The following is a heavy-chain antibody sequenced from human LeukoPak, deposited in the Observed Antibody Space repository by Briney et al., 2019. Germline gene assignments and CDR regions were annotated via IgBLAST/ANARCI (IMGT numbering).Heavy chain of an antibody. J-gene: IGHJ4*02. V-gene: IGHV4-59*08. Sequence: SETLSHTCTVSGGSISNYYWSWIRQPPGKGLEWIGYIYYSGNTNYNPSLKSRVTISVDTSKNQFSLKLSSVTAADTAVYYCARHSSGWYDGGYWGQGTLVAVSS. D-gene: IGHD6-19*01. CDR3: ARHSSGWYDGGY. CDR1: GGSISNYY. CDR2: IYYSGNT.